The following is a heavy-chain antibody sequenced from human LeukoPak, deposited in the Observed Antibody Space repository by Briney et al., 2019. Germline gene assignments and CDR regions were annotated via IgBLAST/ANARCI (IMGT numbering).Heavy chain of an antibody. D-gene: IGHD4-17*01. CDR1: GFTFSTYW. CDR3: ARAYGDLRLALDY. CDR2: IKQDGSEK. Sequence: PGGSLRLSCAASGFTFSTYWMSWVRQAPGKGLEWVANIKQDGSEKYYVDSVKGRFTISRDNSKNTLYLQMNSLRAEDTAVYYCARAYGDLRLALDYWGQGTLVTVSS. J-gene: IGHJ4*02. V-gene: IGHV3-7*04.